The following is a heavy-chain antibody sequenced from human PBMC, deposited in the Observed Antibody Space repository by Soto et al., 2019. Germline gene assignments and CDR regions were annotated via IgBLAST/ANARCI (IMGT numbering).Heavy chain of an antibody. CDR3: ARLRAAAVGIGPWDY. CDR1: GYSFTSYW. Sequence: GESLKISCKGSGYSFTSYWIGWVRQMPGKGLEWMGIIYPGDSDTRYSPSFQGQVTISADKSISTAYLQWSSLKASDTAMYYCARLRAAAVGIGPWDYWGQGTLVTVSS. V-gene: IGHV5-51*01. CDR2: IYPGDSDT. D-gene: IGHD6-13*01. J-gene: IGHJ4*02.